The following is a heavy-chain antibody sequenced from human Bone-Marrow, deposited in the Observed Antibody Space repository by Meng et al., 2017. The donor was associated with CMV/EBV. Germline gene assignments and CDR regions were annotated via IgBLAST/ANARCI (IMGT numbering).Heavy chain of an antibody. CDR3: AKGVRCSSTSCSPYGLFDY. D-gene: IGHD2-2*01. V-gene: IGHV3-23*01. Sequence: GESLKISCAASGFTFDDYAMHWVRQAPGKGLEWVSAISGSGGSTYYADSVKGRFTISRDNSKNTLYLQMNSLRAEDTAVYYCAKGVRCSSTSCSPYGLFDYWGQGTLVTVSS. J-gene: IGHJ4*02. CDR1: GFTFDDYA. CDR2: ISGSGGST.